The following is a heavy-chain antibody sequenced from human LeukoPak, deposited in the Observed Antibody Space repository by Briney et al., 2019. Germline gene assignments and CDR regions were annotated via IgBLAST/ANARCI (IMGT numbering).Heavy chain of an antibody. CDR3: GSKLMYSSGWYGPPGY. Sequence: PGGSLRLSCAASGFTFRSYAMHWVRQAPGKGLEWVAVISYGGSNKYYADSVKGRFTISTDNSKNTLYLQMHSLRAQYTAVYYCGSKLMYSSGWYGPPGYWGQGTLVTVSS. CDR2: ISYGGSNK. J-gene: IGHJ4*02. D-gene: IGHD6-19*01. V-gene: IGHV3-30*01. CDR1: GFTFRSYA.